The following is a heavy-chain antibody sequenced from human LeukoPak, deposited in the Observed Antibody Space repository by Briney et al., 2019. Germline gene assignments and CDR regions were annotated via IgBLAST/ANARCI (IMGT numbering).Heavy chain of an antibody. J-gene: IGHJ3*02. CDR3: ARRGGYYGSGSPAGDTFDI. CDR1: GGSISSSSYY. CDR2: IYYSGST. D-gene: IGHD3-10*01. Sequence: PSETLSLTCTVSGGSISSSSYYWGWIRQPPGKGLEWIGSIYYSGSTYYNPSLKSRVTISVDTSKNQFSLKLSSVTAADTAVYYCARRGGYYGSGSPAGDTFDIWGQGTMVTVSS. V-gene: IGHV4-39*07.